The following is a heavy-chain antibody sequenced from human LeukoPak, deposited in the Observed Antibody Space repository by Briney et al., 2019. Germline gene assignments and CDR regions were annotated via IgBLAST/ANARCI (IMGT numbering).Heavy chain of an antibody. CDR2: ISGDGITT. CDR3: AKDHVYGGADD. V-gene: IGHV3-43*02. J-gene: IGHJ4*02. Sequence: QPGGSLRLSCAASGFTFNRYAMHWVRQAPGKGLEWVGLISGDGITTYYLDSVKGRFTISRDNSKNSLYLHMNSLRSEDTALYYCAKDHVYGGADDWGQGTLVSVSS. D-gene: IGHD4-23*01. CDR1: GFTFNRYA.